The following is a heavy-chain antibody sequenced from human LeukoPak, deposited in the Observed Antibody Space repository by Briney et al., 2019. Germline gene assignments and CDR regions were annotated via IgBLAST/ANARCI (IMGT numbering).Heavy chain of an antibody. Sequence: GGSLRLSCAASGFTFSDYGMHWVCQAPGKGLEWVAVIANDGRDKKYADSVRGRFTISRDNSKNTVYLQMNSLRAEDTAVFYCVKDMKIKAAGYYFDYWGQGTLVTVSS. D-gene: IGHD6-13*01. J-gene: IGHJ4*02. CDR2: IANDGRDK. V-gene: IGHV3-30*18. CDR3: VKDMKIKAAGYYFDY. CDR1: GFTFSDYG.